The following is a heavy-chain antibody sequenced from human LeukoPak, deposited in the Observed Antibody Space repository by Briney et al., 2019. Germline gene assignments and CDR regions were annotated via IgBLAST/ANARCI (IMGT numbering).Heavy chain of an antibody. CDR2: ISSSSSYM. V-gene: IGHV3-21*01. J-gene: IGHJ4*02. CDR3: ARDLRLRGGVFDY. Sequence: PGGSLRLSCAASGFTFSSYSMNWVRQAPGKGLEWVSSISSSSSYMYYADSVKGRFTISRDNAKNSLYLQMNSLRAEDTAVYYCARDLRLRGGVFDYWGQGTLVTVSS. CDR1: GFTFSSYS. D-gene: IGHD3-10*01.